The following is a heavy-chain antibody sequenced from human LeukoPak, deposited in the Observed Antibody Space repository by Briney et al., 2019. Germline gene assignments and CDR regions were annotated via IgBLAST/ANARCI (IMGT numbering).Heavy chain of an antibody. CDR3: GGGGYLLDY. V-gene: IGHV3-74*01. CDR1: GFSLGTDW. CDR2: INSDGSTT. D-gene: IGHD1-26*01. J-gene: IGHJ4*02. Sequence: GGSLRLSCAASGFSLGTDWMNWVRQAPGKGLVWVSRINSDGSTTTYADSVKGRFTISRDNAKNTLYLQMNGLRAEDTAVYYCGGGGYLLDYWGQGTLVTVSS.